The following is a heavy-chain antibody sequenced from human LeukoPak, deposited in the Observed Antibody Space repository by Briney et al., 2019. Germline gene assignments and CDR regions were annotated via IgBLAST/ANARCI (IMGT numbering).Heavy chain of an antibody. CDR3: AREGYCSRTSCYGYY. CDR1: GGTFSSYA. D-gene: IGHD2-2*01. J-gene: IGHJ4*02. CDR2: IIPIFGTA. V-gene: IGHV1-69*13. Sequence: SVKVSCKASGGTFSSYAISWVRQAPGQGLDWMGGIIPIFGTANYAQKFQGRVTITADEPTSAAYMELSSLRSEDTAVYYCAREGYCSRTSCYGYYWGQGTLVTVSS.